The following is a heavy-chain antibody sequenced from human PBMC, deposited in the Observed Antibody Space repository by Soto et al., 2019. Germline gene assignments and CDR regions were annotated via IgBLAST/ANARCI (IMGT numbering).Heavy chain of an antibody. CDR3: AGVPDYAGDAFDI. V-gene: IGHV3-21*01. D-gene: IGHD4-17*01. Sequence: EVQLVESGGGLVKPGGSLRLSCAASGFTFSSYSMNWVRQAPGKGLEWVSSISSSSSYIYYADSVKGRFTISRDNAKNSLYLQMNSLRAEDTAVYYCAGVPDYAGDAFDIWGQGTMVTVSS. CDR1: GFTFSSYS. CDR2: ISSSSSYI. J-gene: IGHJ3*02.